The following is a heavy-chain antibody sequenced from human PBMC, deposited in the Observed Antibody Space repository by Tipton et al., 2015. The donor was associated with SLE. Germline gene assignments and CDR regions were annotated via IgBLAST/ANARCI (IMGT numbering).Heavy chain of an antibody. D-gene: IGHD3-3*01. Sequence: TLSLTCTVSGGSVSSGSYYWSWFRQPPGKGLEWIGYIYYSGSTYYNPSLKCRVTISVDTSKNQFSLKLSSVTAADTAVYYCARVAIFGVINDAFDIWGQGALVSVSS. CDR2: IYYSGST. CDR3: ARVAIFGVINDAFDI. V-gene: IGHV4-61*01. CDR1: GGSVSSGSYY. J-gene: IGHJ3*02.